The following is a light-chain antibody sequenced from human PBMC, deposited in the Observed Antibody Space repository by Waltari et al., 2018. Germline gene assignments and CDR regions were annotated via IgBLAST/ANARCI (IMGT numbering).Light chain of an antibody. V-gene: IGKV1-39*01. CDR2: GAS. CDR1: QSVRMY. J-gene: IGKJ2*01. Sequence: DIHMTQSPSSLTASVGDRVTISCRASQSVRMYLNWYQQKPGKAPLILISGASSLQSGVPSRFSGSGSGTDFTLTISSVRPEDLATYFCQQSYSPPYTFGQGSKLEI. CDR3: QQSYSPPYT.